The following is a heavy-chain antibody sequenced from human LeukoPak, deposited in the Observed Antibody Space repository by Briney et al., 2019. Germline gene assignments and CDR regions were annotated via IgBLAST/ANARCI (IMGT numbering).Heavy chain of an antibody. D-gene: IGHD6-19*01. CDR2: ISAYNGNT. CDR1: GYTFTSYG. Sequence: ASVKVSCKASGYTFTSYGISCVRQAPGQGLEWMGWISAYNGNTNYAQKLQGRVTMTTDTSTTTAYMELRSLRSDDTAVYYCARDPGSGWYFDYWGQGTPVTVSS. J-gene: IGHJ4*02. CDR3: ARDPGSGWYFDY. V-gene: IGHV1-18*01.